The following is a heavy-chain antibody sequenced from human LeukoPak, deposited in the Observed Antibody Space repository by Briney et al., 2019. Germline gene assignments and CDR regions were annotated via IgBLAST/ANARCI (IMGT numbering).Heavy chain of an antibody. D-gene: IGHD1-1*01. CDR3: ARDWNYFSC. Sequence: GGALRLSCAASGFTFSSYSMNWVRQAPGKGLELVSSISSNSGSIYYADSVKGRFTISRDNAKNSVYLQMNSLRAEDTAVYYCARDWNYFSCWGQGTLVTVSS. CDR1: GFTFSSYS. J-gene: IGHJ4*02. CDR2: ISSNSGSI. V-gene: IGHV3-21*01.